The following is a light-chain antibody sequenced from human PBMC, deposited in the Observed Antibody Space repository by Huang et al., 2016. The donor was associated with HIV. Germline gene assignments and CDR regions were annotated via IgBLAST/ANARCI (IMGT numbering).Light chain of an antibody. J-gene: IGKJ3*01. V-gene: IGKV3-15*01. CDR2: GAS. CDR1: QSVRSN. Sequence: EIVLTQSPATLSVSPGERATLSCRASQSVRSNLAWYQQKPGQAPMLLIYGASTRATGIPARFSCRGSGTEFTLTISSLQSEDFAVYYCEQYNDWPPEETFGPGTKVDMK. CDR3: EQYNDWPPEET.